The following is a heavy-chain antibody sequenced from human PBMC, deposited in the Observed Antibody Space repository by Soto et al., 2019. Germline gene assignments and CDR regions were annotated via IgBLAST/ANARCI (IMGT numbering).Heavy chain of an antibody. Sequence: SETLSHTCTAADGSFSPSYRSCIRQPPGKGLEWVGYIYYGGSTSYNPSLKSRVTISLETSKSQFSLKLTSVTAADTAVYYCARDKNTGLFDYWGQGTLVTVSS. CDR2: IYYGGST. J-gene: IGHJ4*02. CDR1: DGSFSPSY. V-gene: IGHV4-59*01. D-gene: IGHD2-8*02. CDR3: ARDKNTGLFDY.